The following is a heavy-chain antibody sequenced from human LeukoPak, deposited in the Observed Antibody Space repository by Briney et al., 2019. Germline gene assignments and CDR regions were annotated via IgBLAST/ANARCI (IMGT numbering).Heavy chain of an antibody. D-gene: IGHD2/OR15-2a*01. CDR3: ARFSEVYYYVDV. Sequence: PGGSLRLSCTSSGFRFGDHAMSWVRQAPGKGLEWVATIRSYSSYIHYGDSVKGRFTISRDDAEKSVHLQMNNLRVEDTAVYFCARFSEVYYYVDVWGTGTTVTVSS. V-gene: IGHV3-21*01. CDR1: GFRFGDHA. J-gene: IGHJ6*03. CDR2: IRSYSSYI.